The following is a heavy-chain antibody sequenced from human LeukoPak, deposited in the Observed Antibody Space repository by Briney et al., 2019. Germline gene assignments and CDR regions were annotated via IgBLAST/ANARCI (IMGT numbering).Heavy chain of an antibody. Sequence: PGGSLRLSCAAYGFSFSSYAMSLVRQAPGKGLEWVSAISGSGSSTYYADSVKGRFTISRDNSKNTLYLQMSSLRAEDTAVYYCANGGARGMDVWGQGTTVTVSS. V-gene: IGHV3-23*01. J-gene: IGHJ6*02. CDR2: ISGSGSST. CDR3: ANGGARGMDV. CDR1: GFSFSSYA. D-gene: IGHD3-16*01.